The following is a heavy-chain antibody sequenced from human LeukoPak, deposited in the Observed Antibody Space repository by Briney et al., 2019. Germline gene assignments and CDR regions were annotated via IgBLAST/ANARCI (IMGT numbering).Heavy chain of an antibody. V-gene: IGHV3-23*01. D-gene: IGHD1-26*01. CDR2: ISGSGGST. CDR1: GFTFSSYA. Sequence: GGSLRLSCAASGFTFSSYAMSWVRQAPGEGLEWVSAISGSGGSTYYADSVKGRFTISRDNSKNTLYLQMNSLRAEDTAVYYCAKGRSYALYYFDYWGQGTLVTVSS. CDR3: AKGRSYALYYFDY. J-gene: IGHJ4*02.